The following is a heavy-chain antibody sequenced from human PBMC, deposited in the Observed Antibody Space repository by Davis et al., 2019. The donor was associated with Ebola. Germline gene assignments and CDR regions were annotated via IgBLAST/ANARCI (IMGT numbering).Heavy chain of an antibody. V-gene: IGHV3-48*01. J-gene: IGHJ6*02. CDR1: GFTFSSYS. Sequence: GESLKISCEASGFTFSSYSMNWVRQAPGKGLEWVSYISSSSNSIYYADSVKGRFTISRDNAKNSLYLQMNSLRAEDTAVYYCARDPMVTIRYGMDVWGQGTTVTVSS. CDR3: ARDPMVTIRYGMDV. CDR2: ISSSSNSI. D-gene: IGHD5-12*01.